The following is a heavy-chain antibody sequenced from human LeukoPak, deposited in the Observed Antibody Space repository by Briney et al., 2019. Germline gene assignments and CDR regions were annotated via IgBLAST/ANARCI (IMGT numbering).Heavy chain of an antibody. CDR2: IFHSGDT. J-gene: IGHJ4*02. Sequence: SETLSLTCTVFGYSISSGYYWGWIRPPPGKGPEWIGSIFHSGDTSYNPSLKSRVSISVDTSRNQFSLKIKSVTATDTAVYYCAKRGRTCSSTRCNTDFWGQGTLVTVSS. CDR1: GYSISSGYY. D-gene: IGHD2-2*01. V-gene: IGHV4-38-2*02. CDR3: AKRGRTCSSTRCNTDF.